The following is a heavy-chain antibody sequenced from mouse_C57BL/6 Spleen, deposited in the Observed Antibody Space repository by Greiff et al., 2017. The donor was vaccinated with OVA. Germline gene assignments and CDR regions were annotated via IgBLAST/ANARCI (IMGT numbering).Heavy chain of an antibody. CDR2: ISDGGSYT. D-gene: IGHD1-1*01. Sequence: DVHLVESGGGLVKPGGSLKLSCAASGFTFSSYAMSWVRQTPEKRLEWVATISDGGSYTYYPDNVKGRFTISRDNAKNNLYLQMSHLKSEDTAMYYCARDIAGDYWGQGTTRTVSS. J-gene: IGHJ2*01. CDR1: GFTFSSYA. CDR3: ARDIAGDY. V-gene: IGHV5-4*01.